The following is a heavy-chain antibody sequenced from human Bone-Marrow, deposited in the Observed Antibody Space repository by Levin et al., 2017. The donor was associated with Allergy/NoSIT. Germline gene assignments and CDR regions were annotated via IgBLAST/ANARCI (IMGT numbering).Heavy chain of an antibody. CDR3: ARTIEVSTIFGILTPKNWFDP. CDR1: GYSISGSAYY. D-gene: IGHD3-3*01. CDR2: INHSGST. Sequence: PGGSLRLSCTVSGYSISGSAYYWGWIRQPPGKGLEWIGSINHSGSTYYNPSLKSRVTISVDTSKSQFSLKLNSVTAADTAVYYCARTIEVSTIFGILTPKNWFDPWGQGTLVTVSS. V-gene: IGHV4-39*07. J-gene: IGHJ5*02.